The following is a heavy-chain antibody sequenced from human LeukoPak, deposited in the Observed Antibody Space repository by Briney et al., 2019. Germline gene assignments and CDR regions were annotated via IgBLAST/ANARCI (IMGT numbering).Heavy chain of an antibody. CDR3: ARAMTTVTTDWFDP. CDR1: GGSINSGDYY. CDR2: IYYSGNT. J-gene: IGHJ5*02. Sequence: KSSETLSLTCTVSGGSINSGDYYWSWIRQPPGKGLEWIGYIYYSGNTYYNPSLQSRVTISVDTSKNQFSLKLSSVTAADTAVYYCARAMTTVTTDWFDPWGQGTLVTVSS. V-gene: IGHV4-30-4*01. D-gene: IGHD4-17*01.